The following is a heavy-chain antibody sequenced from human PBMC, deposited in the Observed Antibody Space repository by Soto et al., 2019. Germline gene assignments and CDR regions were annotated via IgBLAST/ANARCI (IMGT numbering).Heavy chain of an antibody. Sequence: ASVKVSCKVSGYTLTELSMHWVRQAPGKGLEWMGGFDPEDGETIYAQKFQGRVTMTEDTSTDTAYMELSSLRSEDTAVYYCATVGVAAFYYYYGMDVWGQGTTVTVSS. D-gene: IGHD6-19*01. J-gene: IGHJ6*02. V-gene: IGHV1-24*01. CDR2: FDPEDGET. CDR1: GYTLTELS. CDR3: ATVGVAAFYYYYGMDV.